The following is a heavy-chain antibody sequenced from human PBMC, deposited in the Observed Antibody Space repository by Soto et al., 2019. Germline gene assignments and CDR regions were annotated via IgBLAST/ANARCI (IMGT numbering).Heavy chain of an antibody. J-gene: IGHJ3*02. V-gene: IGHV3-30*03. CDR3: ASPLHGDYGAFDS. CDR1: GFTFSSYG. CDR2: ISYDGSNK. Sequence: GGSLRLSCAASGFTFSSYGMHWVRQAPGKGLEWVAVISYDGSNKYYADSVKGRFTISRDNSKNTLYLQMNSLRAEDTAVYYCASPLHGDYGAFDSWGQGTMVTVSS. D-gene: IGHD4-17*01.